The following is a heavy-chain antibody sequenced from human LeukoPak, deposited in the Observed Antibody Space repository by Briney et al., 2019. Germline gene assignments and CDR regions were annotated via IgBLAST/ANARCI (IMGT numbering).Heavy chain of an antibody. V-gene: IGHV3-21*01. CDR2: ISSSSSYI. Sequence: GGSLRLSCAASGFTFSSYSMNWVRQAPGKGLEWVSSISSSSSYIYYADSVKGRFTISRDNAKNPLYLQMNSLRAEDTAVYYCARDLHFPLDGGWGQGTLVTVSS. D-gene: IGHD3-3*01. CDR3: ARDLHFPLDGG. CDR1: GFTFSSYS. J-gene: IGHJ4*02.